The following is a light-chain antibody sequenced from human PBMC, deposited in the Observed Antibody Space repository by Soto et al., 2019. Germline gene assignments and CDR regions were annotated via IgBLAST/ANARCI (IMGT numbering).Light chain of an antibody. CDR2: KAS. Sequence: DIQMTQSPSTLAASVGDRVTISCRASQNIDTFLAWYQHKPGKAPKLLIYKASVLETEVPSRFSGSGSGTEFTLTIGSLQPDDFATYYCQQYHSYSFTFGPGTNVDVK. J-gene: IGKJ3*01. CDR1: QNIDTF. CDR3: QQYHSYSFT. V-gene: IGKV1-5*03.